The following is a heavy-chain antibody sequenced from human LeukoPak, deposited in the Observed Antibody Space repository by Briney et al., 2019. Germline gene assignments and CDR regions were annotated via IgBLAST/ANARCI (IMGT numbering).Heavy chain of an antibody. Sequence: PSETLSLTCTVSGGSISSGGYYWSWIRQHPGKGLEWIGYIYYSGSTYYNPSLKSRVSISVDTSKNQFSLKLSSVTAADTAVYYCARGDSGTYYAPHWGFDYWGQGTLVTVSS. D-gene: IGHD1-26*01. V-gene: IGHV4-31*03. CDR2: IYYSGST. J-gene: IGHJ4*02. CDR1: GGSISSGGYY. CDR3: ARGDSGTYYAPHWGFDY.